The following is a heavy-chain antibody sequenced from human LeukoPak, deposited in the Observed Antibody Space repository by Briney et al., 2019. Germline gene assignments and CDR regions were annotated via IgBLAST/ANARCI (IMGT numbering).Heavy chain of an antibody. V-gene: IGHV3-53*01. CDR2: IYSGGST. CDR1: GLTFTNAW. CDR3: ASGPPQLWFGGY. D-gene: IGHD3-10*01. Sequence: GGSLRLSCATSGLTFTNAWMSWFRQAPGKGLEWVSVIYSGGSTYYADSMKGRFTISRDNSKNTLYLQMNSLRAEDTAVYYCASGPPQLWFGGYWGQGTLVTVSS. J-gene: IGHJ4*02.